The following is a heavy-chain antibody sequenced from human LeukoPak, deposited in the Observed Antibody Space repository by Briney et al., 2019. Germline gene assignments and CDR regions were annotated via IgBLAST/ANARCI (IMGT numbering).Heavy chain of an antibody. CDR2: IGNDGPYY. CDR1: GFTFSNFG. D-gene: IGHD6-19*01. V-gene: IGHV3-33*01. Sequence: GGSLRLSCTVSGFTFSNFGFHWVRQAPGKGLEWVALIGNDGPYYHYADSVRGRFTISRDNSKNTVYLQMNSLRAEDTAVYYCARTSYSSGWYESNAIDYWGQGTLVTVSS. J-gene: IGHJ4*02. CDR3: ARTSYSSGWYESNAIDY.